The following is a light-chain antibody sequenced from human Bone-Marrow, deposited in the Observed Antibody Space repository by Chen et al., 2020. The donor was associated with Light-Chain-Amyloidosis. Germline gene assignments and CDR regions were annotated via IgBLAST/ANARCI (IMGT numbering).Light chain of an antibody. CDR3: QSADSSGTYEVI. Sequence: SYELTQPPSVSVSQGQTAMITCSGDDLPTKYAYWYQQKPGQAPVLVIHRDTERPSGISERFSGSSSGTTATLTISGVQAEDEADYHCQSADSSGTYEVIFGGGTKLTVL. V-gene: IGLV3-25*03. CDR2: RDT. J-gene: IGLJ2*01. CDR1: DLPTKY.